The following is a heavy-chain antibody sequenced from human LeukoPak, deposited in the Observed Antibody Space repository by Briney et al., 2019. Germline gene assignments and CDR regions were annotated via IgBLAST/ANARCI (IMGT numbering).Heavy chain of an antibody. D-gene: IGHD2-2*01. V-gene: IGHV1-2*07. CDR3: AREGGFDCSSTSCNFYYYYMDV. CDR2: INPNSVGT. CDR1: GYTFTGYY. J-gene: IGHJ6*03. Sequence: ASVKVSCKASGYTFTGYYMHWVRQAPGQGREWMGWINPNSVGTNYAHKFQGRVTMTRDTSSSAAYKELSRLRSDDTAVYYWAREGGFDCSSTSCNFYYYYMDVWGKGTTVTISS.